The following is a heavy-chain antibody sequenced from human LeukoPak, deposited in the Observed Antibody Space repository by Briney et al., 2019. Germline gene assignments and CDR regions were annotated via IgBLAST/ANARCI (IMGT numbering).Heavy chain of an antibody. CDR2: FYAGDST. CDR1: GFTVSSNY. Sequence: GGSLRLSCAASGFTVSSNYMSWVRQAPGKGLEWVSVFYAGDSTYYADSVKGRFTISRDNSKNTLFLQMNSLRVEDTAVYYCAELGITMIGGVWGKGTTVTISS. D-gene: IGHD3-10*02. J-gene: IGHJ6*04. CDR3: AELGITMIGGV. V-gene: IGHV3-53*01.